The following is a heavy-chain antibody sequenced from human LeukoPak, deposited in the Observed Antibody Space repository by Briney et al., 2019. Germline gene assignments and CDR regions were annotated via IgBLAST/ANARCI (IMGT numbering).Heavy chain of an antibody. J-gene: IGHJ4*02. CDR3: ARDRLRSSSWYYFDY. Sequence: GASVKVSCKASGYTFTSYDISWVRQAPGQGLEWMGRIIPILGIANYAQKFQGRVTITADKSTSTAYMELSSLRSEDTAVYYCARDRLRSSSWYYFDYWGQGTLVTVSS. CDR2: IIPILGIA. CDR1: GYTFTSYD. V-gene: IGHV1-69*04. D-gene: IGHD6-13*01.